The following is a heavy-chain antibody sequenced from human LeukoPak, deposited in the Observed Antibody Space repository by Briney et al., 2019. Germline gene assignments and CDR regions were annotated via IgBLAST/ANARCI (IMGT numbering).Heavy chain of an antibody. CDR3: ARATIAAAGAFDI. CDR1: GGSISSYY. CDR2: IYYSGST. J-gene: IGHJ3*02. Sequence: SETLSLTCTVSGGSISSYYWSWIRQPPGKGLEWIGYIYYSGSTNYNPSLKSRVTISVDTSKNQFSLKLSSVTAADTAVYCCARATIAAAGAFDIWGQGTMVTVSS. V-gene: IGHV4-59*01. D-gene: IGHD6-13*01.